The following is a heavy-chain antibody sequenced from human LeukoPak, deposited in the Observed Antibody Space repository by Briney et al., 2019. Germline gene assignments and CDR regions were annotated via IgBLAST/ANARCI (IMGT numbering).Heavy chain of an antibody. CDR2: ISTSGSGI. J-gene: IGHJ4*02. D-gene: IGHD2-15*01. Sequence: GGSLRLSCAASGFMFSSYEMNWVRQAPGKGLEWVSYISTSGSGIYYADSVKGRFTISRDNAKNSLYLQMNSLRAEDTALYYCARYLHEGGSSFDCWGQGTLVAVSS. V-gene: IGHV3-48*03. CDR1: GFMFSSYE. CDR3: ARYLHEGGSSFDC.